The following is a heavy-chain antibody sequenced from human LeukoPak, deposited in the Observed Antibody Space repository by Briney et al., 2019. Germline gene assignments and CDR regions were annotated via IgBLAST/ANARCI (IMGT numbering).Heavy chain of an antibody. Sequence: PGGSLRLSCAASGFTFSSYAMHWGRQAPGKGLEWVAVISYDGSNKYYADSVKGRFTISRDNSKNTLYLQMNSLRAEDTAVYYCAREATGADYWGQGTLVTVSS. CDR3: AREATGADY. D-gene: IGHD5-12*01. CDR1: GFTFSSYA. V-gene: IGHV3-30-3*01. J-gene: IGHJ4*02. CDR2: ISYDGSNK.